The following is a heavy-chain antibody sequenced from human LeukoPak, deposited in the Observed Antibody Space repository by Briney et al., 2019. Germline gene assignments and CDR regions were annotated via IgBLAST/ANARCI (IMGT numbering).Heavy chain of an antibody. V-gene: IGHV3-23*01. Sequence: GGSLRLSCAASGFTFSSYAMSWVRQAPGKGLEWVSAISGSGSTYYADSVKGRFTISRDNSKNTLYPQMNSLRAEDTAVYYCAKGPYYGSGSSYYYYGLDVWGQGTTVTVSS. CDR1: GFTFSSYA. J-gene: IGHJ6*02. D-gene: IGHD3-10*01. CDR3: AKGPYYGSGSSYYYYGLDV. CDR2: ISGSGST.